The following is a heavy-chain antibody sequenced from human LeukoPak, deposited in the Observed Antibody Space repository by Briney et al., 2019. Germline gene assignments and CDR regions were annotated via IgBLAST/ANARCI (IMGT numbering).Heavy chain of an antibody. CDR2: IYSGGNT. J-gene: IGHJ4*02. CDR3: ARWYYDSSGHYYFDF. V-gene: IGHV3-53*01. D-gene: IGHD3-22*01. Sequence: GGSLRLSCAASGFTVSNNYMTWVRQAPGKGLERVSVIYSGGNTYYADSVKGRFTISRDNSKNTLYLQMNSLRADNTAVYYCARWYYDSSGHYYFDFWGQGALVTVSS. CDR1: GFTVSNNY.